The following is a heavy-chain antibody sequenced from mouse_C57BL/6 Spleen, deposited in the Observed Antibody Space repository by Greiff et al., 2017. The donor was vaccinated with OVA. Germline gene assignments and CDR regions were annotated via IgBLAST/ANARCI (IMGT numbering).Heavy chain of an antibody. D-gene: IGHD1-1*01. CDR1: GYTFTSYD. Sequence: VQPQQSGPELVKPGASVKLSCKASGYTFTSYDINWVKQRPGQGLEWIGWIYPRDGSTKYNEKFKGKATLTVDTSSSTAYMGLHSLTSEDSAVYFCAREENYYGSSYAMDYWGQGTSVTVSS. J-gene: IGHJ4*01. V-gene: IGHV1-85*01. CDR2: IYPRDGST. CDR3: AREENYYGSSYAMDY.